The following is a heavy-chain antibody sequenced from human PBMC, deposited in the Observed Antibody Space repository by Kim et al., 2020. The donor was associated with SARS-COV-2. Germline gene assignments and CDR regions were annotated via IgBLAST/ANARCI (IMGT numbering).Heavy chain of an antibody. CDR2: ISAYNGNT. Sequence: ASVKVSCKASGYTFTSYGISWVRQAPGQGLEWMGWISAYNGNTNYAQKLQGRVTMTTDTSTSTAYMELRSLRSDDTAVYYCARDSGGSYWSPRPDLHDAFDIWGQGTMVTVSS. V-gene: IGHV1-18*01. CDR3: ARDSGGSYWSPRPDLHDAFDI. D-gene: IGHD1-26*01. CDR1: GYTFTSYG. J-gene: IGHJ3*02.